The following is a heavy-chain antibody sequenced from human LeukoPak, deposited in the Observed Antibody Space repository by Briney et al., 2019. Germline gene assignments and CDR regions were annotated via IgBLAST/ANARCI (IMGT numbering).Heavy chain of an antibody. CDR1: GGSISSYY. J-gene: IGHJ4*02. CDR3: ASPYYYDSSGYYGY. Sequence: PSETLSLTCTVSGGSISSYYWSWIRQPPGKGLEWIGYIYYSGSTNYNPSLKSRVTISVDTSKNQFSLKLSSVTAADTAVYYCASPYYYDSSGYYGYWGQGTLVTVSS. CDR2: IYYSGST. V-gene: IGHV4-59*08. D-gene: IGHD3-22*01.